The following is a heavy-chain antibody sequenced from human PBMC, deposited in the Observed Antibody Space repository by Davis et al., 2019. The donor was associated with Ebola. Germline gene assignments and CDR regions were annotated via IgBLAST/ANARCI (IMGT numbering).Heavy chain of an antibody. D-gene: IGHD2-21*02. CDR2: IYSGGST. CDR3: ATNCGGDCPDY. CDR1: GFTVSSNY. J-gene: IGHJ4*02. Sequence: GESLKISCAASGFTVSSNYMSWVRQAPGKGLEWVSVIYSGGSTYYADSVKGRFTISRDNSKNTLYLQMNSLRAEDTAVYYCATNCGGDCPDYWGQGTLVTVSS. V-gene: IGHV3-53*01.